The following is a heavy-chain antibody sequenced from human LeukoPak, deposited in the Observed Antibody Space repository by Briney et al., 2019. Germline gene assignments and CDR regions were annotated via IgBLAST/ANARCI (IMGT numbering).Heavy chain of an antibody. CDR2: IWYDGSEE. Sequence: GRSLRLSCAASGFTFSRYGMHWVRQAPGKGLEWVAIIWYDGSEEYYGDSVKGRVTISRDNSKNMVYLQMNSLRGEDTAVYYCAGGSGLVVRGDYFDYWGQGTLVTVSS. J-gene: IGHJ4*02. CDR3: AGGSGLVVRGDYFDY. D-gene: IGHD3-10*01. V-gene: IGHV3-33*01. CDR1: GFTFSRYG.